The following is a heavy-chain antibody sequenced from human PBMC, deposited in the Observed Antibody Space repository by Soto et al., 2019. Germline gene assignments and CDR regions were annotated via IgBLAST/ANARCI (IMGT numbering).Heavy chain of an antibody. CDR1: GFSFSIYA. J-gene: IGHJ5*02. CDR2: IWNDGSDK. Sequence: GGSLRLSCAASGFSFSIYAMHWVRQAPGKGLEWVAVIWNDGSDKYYADTMRGRFTISRDNARNSVFLHLNSLRAEDTAVYYCARDNDGAQFASSYNDLWGQGT. V-gene: IGHV3-33*01. CDR3: ARDNDGAQFASSYNDL. D-gene: IGHD6-6*01.